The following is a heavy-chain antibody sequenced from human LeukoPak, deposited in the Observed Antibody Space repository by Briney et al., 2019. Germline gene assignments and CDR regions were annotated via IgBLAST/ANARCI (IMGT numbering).Heavy chain of an antibody. CDR3: AKVGYSSGWSKRFFDY. J-gene: IGHJ4*02. Sequence: PGGSLRLSCAASGFTFSSYAMSWVRQAAGKGLEWVAAISGSGGSTYYADSLKGRFTISRDNSKNTLYLQMNSLRAEDTAVYYCAKVGYSSGWSKRFFDYWGQGTLVTVSS. V-gene: IGHV3-23*01. CDR1: GFTFSSYA. CDR2: ISGSGGST. D-gene: IGHD6-19*01.